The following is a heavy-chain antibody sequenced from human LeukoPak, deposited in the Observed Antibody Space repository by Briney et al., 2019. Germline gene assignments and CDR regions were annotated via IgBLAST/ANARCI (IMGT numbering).Heavy chain of an antibody. V-gene: IGHV1-2*02. J-gene: IGHJ4*02. CDR1: GYTFTGYY. D-gene: IGHD2-2*01. Sequence: ASVKVSCKASGYTFTGYYMHWVRQAPGQGLEWMGWINPNSGGINYAQKFQGRVTMTRDTSISTAYMELSRLRSDDTAVYYCARDLEGALGYCSSTSCPPNTDYWGQGTLVTVSS. CDR3: ARDLEGALGYCSSTSCPPNTDY. CDR2: INPNSGGI.